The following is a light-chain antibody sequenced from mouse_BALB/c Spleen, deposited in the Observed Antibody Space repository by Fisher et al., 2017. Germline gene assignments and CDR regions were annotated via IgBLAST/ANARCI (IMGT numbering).Light chain of an antibody. CDR2: GIS. J-gene: IGKJ4*01. CDR3: QQWSSYPLFT. CDR1: SSVSY. Sequence: DIVITQTPAIIAASPGEKVTITCSASSSVSYMNWYQQKPGSSPKIWIYGISNLASGVPARFSGSGSGTSYSLTISRMEAEDAATYYCQQWSSYPLFTFGSGTKLEIK. V-gene: IGKV4-90*01.